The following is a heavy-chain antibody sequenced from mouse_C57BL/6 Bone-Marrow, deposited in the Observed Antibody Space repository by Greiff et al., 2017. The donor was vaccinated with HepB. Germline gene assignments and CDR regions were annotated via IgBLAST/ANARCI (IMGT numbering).Heavy chain of an antibody. Sequence: VHLVESGAELVRPGASVKLSCKASGYTFTDYYINWVKQRPGQGLEWIARIYPGSGNTYYNEKFKGKATLTAEKSSSTAYMQLSSLTSEDSAVYFCARSDLFAYWGQGTLVTVSA. J-gene: IGHJ3*01. CDR2: IYPGSGNT. V-gene: IGHV1-76*01. CDR3: ARSDLFAY. CDR1: GYTFTDYY.